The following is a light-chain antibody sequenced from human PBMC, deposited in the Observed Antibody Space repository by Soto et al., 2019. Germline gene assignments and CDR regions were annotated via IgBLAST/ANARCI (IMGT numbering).Light chain of an antibody. CDR2: DAS. J-gene: IGKJ4*01. CDR1: EGVNSY. CDR3: QQYYSYPLT. V-gene: IGKV1-8*01. Sequence: AIRMTQSPSSLSASTGDRVTITCRASEGVNSYLAWYQQKPGKAPKLLIYDASTLQSGVPSRFSGSGSGTDFTLTISFLQSEDFATYYCQQYYSYPLTFGGGTKVEIK.